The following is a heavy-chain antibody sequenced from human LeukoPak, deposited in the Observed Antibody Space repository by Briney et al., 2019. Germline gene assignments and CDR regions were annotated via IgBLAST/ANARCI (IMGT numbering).Heavy chain of an antibody. CDR1: GFTFSNYW. Sequence: GGSLKLSCAASGFTFSNYWMTWVRQAPGKGLEWVANINQGENEKYYVDSVRGRFTISRDNTNSSVNLQMNSLRAEDTAVYYCARERDGRYFDYWGQGTLVTVSS. J-gene: IGHJ4*02. CDR3: ARERDGRYFDY. CDR2: INQGENEK. V-gene: IGHV3-7*03.